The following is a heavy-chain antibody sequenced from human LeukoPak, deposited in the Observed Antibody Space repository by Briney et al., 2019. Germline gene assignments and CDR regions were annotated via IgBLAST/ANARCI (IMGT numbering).Heavy chain of an antibody. CDR3: AKDGRGGPSYYYGMDV. J-gene: IGHJ6*02. CDR2: ISYDGSNK. D-gene: IGHD3-10*01. CDR1: GFTFSSYA. V-gene: IGHV3-30-3*01. Sequence: GGSLRLSCAASGFTFSSYAMHWVRQAPGKGLEWVAVISYDGSNKYYADSVKGRFTISRDNAKNSLYLQMNSLRAEDTALYYCAKDGRGGPSYYYGMDVWGQGTTVTVSS.